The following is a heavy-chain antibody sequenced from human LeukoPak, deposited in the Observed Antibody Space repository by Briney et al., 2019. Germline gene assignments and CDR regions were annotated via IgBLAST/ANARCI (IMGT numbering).Heavy chain of an antibody. V-gene: IGHV3-66*01. J-gene: IGHJ4*02. D-gene: IGHD5-18*01. Sequence: GGSLRLSCAATGLTVSTNYMSWVRQAPGKGLEWVSVFYNGINTYYADSVKGRLTTSRDNSKNTLYLQMNSLRVEDTAVYFCATVGSGNTYGYGDYWGQGTLVTVSS. CDR1: GLTVSTNY. CDR3: ATVGSGNTYGYGDY. CDR2: FYNGINT.